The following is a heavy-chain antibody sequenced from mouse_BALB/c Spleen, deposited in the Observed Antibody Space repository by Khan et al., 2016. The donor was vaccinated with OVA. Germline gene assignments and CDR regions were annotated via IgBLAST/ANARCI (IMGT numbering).Heavy chain of an antibody. J-gene: IGHJ4*01. Sequence: QMQLEESGAELARPGASVKMSCKASGYTFTSNTMHWVKQRPGQGLEWIGYINPRSSYTNYNQKFKDKATLTADKSSSTAYMQLSSLTSEDSAVYYCTRRGARYAMDCGGEGTSVTVAS. CDR1: GYTFTSNT. V-gene: IGHV1-4*01. CDR3: TRRGARYAMDC. CDR2: INPRSSYT.